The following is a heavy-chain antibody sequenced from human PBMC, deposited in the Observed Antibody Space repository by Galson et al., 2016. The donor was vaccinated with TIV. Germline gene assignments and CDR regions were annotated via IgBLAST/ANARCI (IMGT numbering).Heavy chain of an antibody. CDR1: GGACISHG. Sequence: SCKASGGACISHGISWVRQAPGQGLEWMGGIIPIFGLANYAQKFQGRVTITADDSTRTAYMELSSLRFDDTAVYYCAREHSGTSFGPCDYWGQGTLVTVSS. D-gene: IGHD1-26*01. J-gene: IGHJ4*02. V-gene: IGHV1-69*01. CDR3: AREHSGTSFGPCDY. CDR2: IIPIFGLA.